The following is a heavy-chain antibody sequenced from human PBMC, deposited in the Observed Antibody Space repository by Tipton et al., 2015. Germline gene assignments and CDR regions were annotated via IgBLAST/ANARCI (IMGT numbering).Heavy chain of an antibody. CDR1: GGSVSSGAYY. D-gene: IGHD3-9*01. CDR3: ARVKYILTDYYITHYFDY. V-gene: IGHV4-31*02. CDR2: IYNSGST. Sequence: LRLSCTVSGGSVSSGAYYWSWIRQHPGKGLEWIGYIYNSGSTYYSPSLKSRVIISVDTSENQFSLNLSSVTAADTAVYYCARVKYILTDYYITHYFDYWGQGTQVTVSS. J-gene: IGHJ4*02.